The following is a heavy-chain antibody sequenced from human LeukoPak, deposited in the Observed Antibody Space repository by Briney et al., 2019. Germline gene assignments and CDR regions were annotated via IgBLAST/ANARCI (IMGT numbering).Heavy chain of an antibody. D-gene: IGHD2-21*01. Sequence: GGSMRLSCAASGFTFSNAWMSWVRHAPGKGLEWVGRIKSKTDGGTTDYAAPVKGRFTISRDDSKNTLYLQMNSLKTEDTALYYCTAGSGTLFGYWGQGTLVTVSS. J-gene: IGHJ4*02. CDR1: GFTFSNAW. V-gene: IGHV3-15*01. CDR2: IKSKTDGGTT. CDR3: TAGSGTLFGY.